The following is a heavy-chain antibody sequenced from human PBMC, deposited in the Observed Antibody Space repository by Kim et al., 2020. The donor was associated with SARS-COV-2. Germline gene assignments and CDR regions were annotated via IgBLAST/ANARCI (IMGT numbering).Heavy chain of an antibody. D-gene: IGHD2-2*01. J-gene: IGHJ6*02. Sequence: GGSLRLSCAASGFTFSTFAMHWVRQAPGKGLEWVAVIWYDGSNKYYADSVKGRFTISRDNSKNTLYLQMNSLRAEDTAVYCCARFKGGCTSTSCYYYYGMDVWGQGTTVTVSS. CDR2: IWYDGSNK. CDR1: GFTFSTFA. V-gene: IGHV3-33*01. CDR3: ARFKGGCTSTSCYYYYGMDV.